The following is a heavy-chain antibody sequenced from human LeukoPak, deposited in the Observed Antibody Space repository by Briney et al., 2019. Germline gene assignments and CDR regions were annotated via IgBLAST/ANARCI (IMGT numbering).Heavy chain of an antibody. V-gene: IGHV1-24*01. CDR1: GYTLIELS. Sequence: ASVKVSCKVSGYTLIELSMNWVRQAPGKGLEWMGGFDPEDGETIYAQKFQGRVTMTEDTSTDTAYMELSSLRSEDTAVYYCATVRRTPLYYGMDVWGQGTTVTVSS. CDR2: FDPEDGET. J-gene: IGHJ6*02. CDR3: ATVRRTPLYYGMDV.